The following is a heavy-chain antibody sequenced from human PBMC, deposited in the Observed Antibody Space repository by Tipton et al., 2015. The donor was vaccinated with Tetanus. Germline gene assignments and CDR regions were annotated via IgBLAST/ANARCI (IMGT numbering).Heavy chain of an antibody. V-gene: IGHV4-31*03. J-gene: IGHJ5*02. CDR3: ARDQGGGRVVRLNWFDP. CDR2: IYYSGGT. D-gene: IGHD6-6*01. CDR1: GGSISSSPYF. Sequence: TLSLTCTVSGGSISSSPYFWNWIRQQPGKGPEWIGYIYYSGGTFYNPSLSGRVTISVDTSKNQFSLKMNWLTAADTAVYYCARDQGGGRVVRLNWFDPWGPGTLVTVSS.